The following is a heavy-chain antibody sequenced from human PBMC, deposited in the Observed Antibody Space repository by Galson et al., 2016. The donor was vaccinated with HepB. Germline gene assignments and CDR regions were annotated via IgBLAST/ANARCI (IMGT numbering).Heavy chain of an antibody. Sequence: SLRLSCAASGFTFSDSYMSWVRQAPGKGLEWVSHISSSGSTIHYADSVKGRFTVSRDKAKNSLYLQMNSLRVEDTAVYYWAREADTWGQGTLVTVSS. CDR2: ISSSGSTI. CDR3: AREADT. J-gene: IGHJ4*02. V-gene: IGHV3-11*01. CDR1: GFTFSDSY. D-gene: IGHD6-25*01.